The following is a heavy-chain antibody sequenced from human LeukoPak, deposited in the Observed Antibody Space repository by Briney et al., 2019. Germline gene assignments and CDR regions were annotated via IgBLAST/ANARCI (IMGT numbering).Heavy chain of an antibody. Sequence: SETLSLTCTVSGGSISSGGYYWSWIRQHPGKGLEWIGYIYCIGSTYYNPSLKSRVTISVDTSKNQFSLKLSSVTAADTAVYYCARDPSSYYYDSSGYYYEGAFDIWGQGTMVTVSS. CDR2: IYCIGST. V-gene: IGHV4-31*03. D-gene: IGHD3-22*01. J-gene: IGHJ3*02. CDR1: GGSISSGGYY. CDR3: ARDPSSYYYDSSGYYYEGAFDI.